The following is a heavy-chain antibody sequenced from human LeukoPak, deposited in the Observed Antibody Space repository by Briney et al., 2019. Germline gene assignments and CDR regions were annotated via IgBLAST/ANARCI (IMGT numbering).Heavy chain of an antibody. V-gene: IGHV1-2*02. CDR3: ARDRVVVVVAAIQGTNAFDI. CDR1: GYTFTGYY. D-gene: IGHD2-21*02. J-gene: IGHJ3*02. Sequence: ASVKVSCKATGYTFTGYYMHWVRQAPGQGLEWMGWINPNSGGTNYAQKFQGRVTMTRDTSISTAYMELSRLRSDDTAVYYCARDRVVVVVAAIQGTNAFDIWGQGTMVTVSS. CDR2: INPNSGGT.